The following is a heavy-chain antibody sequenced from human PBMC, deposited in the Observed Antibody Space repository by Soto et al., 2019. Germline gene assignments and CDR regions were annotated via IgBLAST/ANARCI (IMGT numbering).Heavy chain of an antibody. CDR2: IYSGGST. V-gene: IGHV3-53*04. Sequence: GGSLRLSCAASGFTVSSNYMSWVRQAPGKGLEWVSVIYSGGSTYYADSVKGRFTISRHNSKNTLYLQMNSLRAEDTAVYYCARGKDGYIYYFDYWGQGTLVTVSS. J-gene: IGHJ4*02. CDR1: GFTVSSNY. D-gene: IGHD5-12*01. CDR3: ARGKDGYIYYFDY.